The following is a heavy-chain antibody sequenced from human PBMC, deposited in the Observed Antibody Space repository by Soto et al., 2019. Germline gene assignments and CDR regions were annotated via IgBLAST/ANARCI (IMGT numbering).Heavy chain of an antibody. CDR2: TFYRSKWYY. V-gene: IGHV6-1*01. CDR1: GESVSSTSAA. D-gene: IGHD1-26*01. Sequence: PSQTLSLTCAISGESVSSTSAAWNWIRQSPSRGLEWLGRTFYRSKWYYDYAVSVKSRITINPDTSKNQFSLQLNSVTPEDTAVYYCSRCLKVGAEYYGMAGWGKGNKVT. CDR3: SRCLKVGAEYYGMAG. J-gene: IGHJ6*04.